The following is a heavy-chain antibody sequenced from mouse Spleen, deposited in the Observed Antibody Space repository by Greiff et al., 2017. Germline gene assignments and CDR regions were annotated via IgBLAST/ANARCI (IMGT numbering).Heavy chain of an antibody. Sequence: EVMLVESEGGLVQPGSSMKLSCTASGFTFSDYYMAWVRQVPEKGLEWVANINYDGSSTYYLDSLKSRFIISRDNAKNILYLQMSSLKSEDTATYYCASQGGSGYAMDYWGQGTSVTVSS. V-gene: IGHV5-16*01. CDR1: GFTFSDYY. CDR2: INYDGSST. D-gene: IGHD3-1*01. J-gene: IGHJ4*01. CDR3: ASQGGSGYAMDY.